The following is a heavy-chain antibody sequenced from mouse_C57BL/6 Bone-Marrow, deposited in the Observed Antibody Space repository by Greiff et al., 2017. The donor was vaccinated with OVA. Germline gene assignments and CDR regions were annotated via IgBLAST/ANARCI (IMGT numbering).Heavy chain of an antibody. D-gene: IGHD2-1*01. V-gene: IGHV1-82*01. J-gene: IGHJ2*01. CDR1: GYAFSSSW. CDR2: IYPGDGDT. CDR3: ARSSDYYGNYDY. Sequence: QVQLKQSGPELVKPGASVKISCKASGYAFSSSWMNWVKQRPGKGLEWIGRIYPGDGDTNYNGKFKGKATLTVDTSSSTAYMQLSSLTSEDSAVYYCARSSDYYGNYDYWGQGTTLTVSS.